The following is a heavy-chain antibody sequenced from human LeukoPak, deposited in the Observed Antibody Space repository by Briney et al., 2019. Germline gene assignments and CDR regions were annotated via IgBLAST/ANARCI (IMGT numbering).Heavy chain of an antibody. V-gene: IGHV3-7*04. Sequence: GGSLRLSCAASGFTFSGYWMSWVRQAPGKGLEWVANIKPDGSEKYYVDSVKGRFTISRDNAKNSLYLQMNGLRAEDTAVYYCARDRIQLWSHDYWGQGTLVTDSS. CDR1: GFTFSGYW. CDR3: ARDRIQLWSHDY. J-gene: IGHJ4*02. D-gene: IGHD5-18*01. CDR2: IKPDGSEK.